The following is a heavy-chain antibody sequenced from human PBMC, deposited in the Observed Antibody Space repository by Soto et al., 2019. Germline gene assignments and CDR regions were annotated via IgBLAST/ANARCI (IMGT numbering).Heavy chain of an antibody. CDR3: ARRGGGVVLAATTPFDY. J-gene: IGHJ4*02. CDR2: IYHSGST. CDR1: SGSISTADW. D-gene: IGHD2-15*01. V-gene: IGHV4-4*02. Sequence: SETLSLTCTVSSGSISTADWWSWVRQPPGGGLEWIGEIYHSGSTNYNLSLKSRVTLSVDTSKNQFSLSLMSVTAADSAIYYCARRGGGVVLAATTPFDYWGQGALGTVSS.